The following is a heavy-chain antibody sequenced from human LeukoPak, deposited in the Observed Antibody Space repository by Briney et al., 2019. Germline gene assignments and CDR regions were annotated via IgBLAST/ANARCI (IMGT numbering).Heavy chain of an antibody. Sequence: GGSLRLSCAASGFTFSSYEMNWVRQVPGKGLEWVSYISNSGTSIYYADSVKGRFTISRDNAKNSLYLQMNSLRAEDTAVYYCARVGGLWFGELKWDDNWFDPWGQGTLVTVSS. J-gene: IGHJ5*02. V-gene: IGHV3-48*03. D-gene: IGHD3-10*01. CDR3: ARVGGLWFGELKWDDNWFDP. CDR1: GFTFSSYE. CDR2: ISNSGTSI.